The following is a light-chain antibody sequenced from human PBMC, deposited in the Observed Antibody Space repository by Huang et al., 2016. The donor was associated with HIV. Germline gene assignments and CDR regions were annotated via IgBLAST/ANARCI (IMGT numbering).Light chain of an antibody. CDR3: QQRANRPT. V-gene: IGKV3-11*01. J-gene: IGKJ4*01. CDR2: DAS. CDR1: QNIKNY. Sequence: EVVLTQSPSTLSVFLGDKVTLSCMASQNIKNYLACYQQRPGQAPRLLIYDASKRPADISSRFSGSGSGTDFSLTINGLGSEDFAIYYCQQRANRPTFGGGT.